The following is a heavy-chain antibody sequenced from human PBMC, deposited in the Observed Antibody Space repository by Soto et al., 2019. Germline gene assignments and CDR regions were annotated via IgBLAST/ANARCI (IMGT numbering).Heavy chain of an antibody. J-gene: IGHJ4*02. Sequence: GGSLRLSCAASGFTFSSYAMSWVRQAPGKGLEWVSAISGSGGSTYYADSVKGRFTISRDNSKNTLYLQMNSLRAEDTAVYYCAKDREGDDIVVVPAAISCWGQGTPVTVSS. V-gene: IGHV3-23*01. D-gene: IGHD2-2*01. CDR3: AKDREGDDIVVVPAAISC. CDR1: GFTFSSYA. CDR2: ISGSGGST.